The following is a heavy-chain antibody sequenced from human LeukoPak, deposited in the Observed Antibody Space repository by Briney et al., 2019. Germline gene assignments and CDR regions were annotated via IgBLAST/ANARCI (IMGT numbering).Heavy chain of an antibody. J-gene: IGHJ6*03. CDR3: ARGPRGDGYNSRYYYYYYYMDV. CDR1: GGSFSGYY. Sequence: SETLSLTCAVYGGSFSGYYWSWIRQPPGKGLEWIGEINHSGSTNYNPSLKSRVTISVDTSKNQFSLKLSSVTAADTAVYYCARGPRGDGYNSRYYYYYYYMDVWGKGTTVTVSS. CDR2: INHSGST. D-gene: IGHD5-24*01. V-gene: IGHV4-34*01.